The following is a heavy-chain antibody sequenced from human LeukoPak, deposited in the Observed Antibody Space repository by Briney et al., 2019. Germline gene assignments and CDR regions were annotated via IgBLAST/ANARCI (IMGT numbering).Heavy chain of an antibody. CDR2: SYYSGPT. J-gene: IGHJ5*02. Sequence: SETLSLTCTVSGGSISSYYWRWIRHPPGKGLEWLRHSYYSGPTNYNPSLKSRVTISVDTSKNQFSLKLSAVTAADTAVYYCARGGGNSGSATDRWGQGTLVTVSS. V-gene: IGHV4-59*12. CDR1: GGSISSYY. CDR3: ARGGGNSGSATDR. D-gene: IGHD5-12*01.